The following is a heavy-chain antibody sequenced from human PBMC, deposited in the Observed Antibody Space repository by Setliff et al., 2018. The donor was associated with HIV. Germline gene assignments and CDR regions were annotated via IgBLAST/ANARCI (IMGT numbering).Heavy chain of an antibody. J-gene: IGHJ4*02. Sequence: ASVKVSCKASGYTFTSYAIFWVRQAPGQRLEWMGWINEASGNTKCSQKFQGRVTMTRDTSISTAYMELSRLRSDDTAVYYCARTLPQYTNLFDYWGQGTLVTVSS. CDR3: ARTLPQYTNLFDY. D-gene: IGHD5-18*01. CDR1: GYTFTSYA. CDR2: INEASGNT. V-gene: IGHV1-2*02.